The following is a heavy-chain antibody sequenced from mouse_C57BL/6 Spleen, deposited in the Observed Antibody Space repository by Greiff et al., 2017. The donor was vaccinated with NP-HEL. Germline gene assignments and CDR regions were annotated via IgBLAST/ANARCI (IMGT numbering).Heavy chain of an antibody. V-gene: IGHV14-2*01. CDR1: GFNIKDYY. D-gene: IGHD3-2*02. CDR2: IDPEDGET. CDR3: ASDSSGFYFDY. Sequence: VHVKQSGAELVKPGASVKLSCTASGFNIKDYYMHWVKQRTEQGLEWIGRIDPEDGETKYVPKFQGKATITADTSSNTAYLQLSSLTSEDTAVYYCASDSSGFYFDYWGQGTTLTVSS. J-gene: IGHJ2*01.